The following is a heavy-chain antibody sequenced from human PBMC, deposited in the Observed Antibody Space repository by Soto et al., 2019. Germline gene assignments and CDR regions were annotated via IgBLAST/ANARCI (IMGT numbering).Heavy chain of an antibody. J-gene: IGHJ4*02. Sequence: PXGTLSLTCTVSGGSISSGGYYWNWIRQHPGKGLEWIGYTYYSGNTYYNPSLNSRVTISADTSKSQFSLKLSSVTAADTAVYYCARLSSSGWPIEYWGQGTLVTVSS. CDR1: GGSISSGGYY. D-gene: IGHD6-19*01. CDR3: ARLSSSGWPIEY. V-gene: IGHV4-31*03. CDR2: TYYSGNT.